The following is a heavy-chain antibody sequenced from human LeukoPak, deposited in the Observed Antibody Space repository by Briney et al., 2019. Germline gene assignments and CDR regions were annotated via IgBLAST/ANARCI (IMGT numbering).Heavy chain of an antibody. CDR2: IYWNDDK. V-gene: IGHV2-5*01. J-gene: IGHJ4*02. Sequence: SGPTLVKPTQNLTLTCIFSGFSLSTSGVGVAGIRQPPGKALEWLALIYWNDDKRYSPSLKSRLTITKDTSKNQVVLTMANMDSVDTATYYCAHIFNTSPDYWGQGTLVTVSS. CDR1: GFSLSTSGVG. D-gene: IGHD2-21*01. CDR3: AHIFNTSPDY.